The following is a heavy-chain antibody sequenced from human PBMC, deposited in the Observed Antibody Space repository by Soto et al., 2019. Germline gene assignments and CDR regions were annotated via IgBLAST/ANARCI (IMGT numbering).Heavy chain of an antibody. CDR1: GYTFTSYY. J-gene: IGHJ5*02. D-gene: IGHD2-15*01. V-gene: IGHV1-46*01. Sequence: ASVKVSCKASGYTFTSYYMHWVRQAPGQGLEWMGIINPSGGSTSYAQKFQGRVTMTRDTSTSTVYMELSSLRSDDTAVYYCARDYCSGGSCSRNNWFDPWGQGTLVTVSS. CDR3: ARDYCSGGSCSRNNWFDP. CDR2: INPSGGST.